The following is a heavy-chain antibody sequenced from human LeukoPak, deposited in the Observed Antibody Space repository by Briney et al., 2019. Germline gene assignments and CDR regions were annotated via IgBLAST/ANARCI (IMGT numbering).Heavy chain of an antibody. CDR3: ARFYCSSTDCYVQTNWFDP. Sequence: ASVKVSCKASGYTFTGHYLHWVRQAPGQGLEWMGWINPKSGGSHYAQKFEGRVTMTRDTSTSTAYMELHRVTTDDTAVYYCARFYCSSTDCYVQTNWFDPWGQGTLVTVSS. CDR1: GYTFTGHY. D-gene: IGHD2-2*01. V-gene: IGHV1-2*02. CDR2: INPKSGGS. J-gene: IGHJ5*02.